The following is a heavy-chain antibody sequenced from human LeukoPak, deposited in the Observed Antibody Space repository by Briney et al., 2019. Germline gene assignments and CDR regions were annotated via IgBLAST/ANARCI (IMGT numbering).Heavy chain of an antibody. D-gene: IGHD1-1*01. J-gene: IGHJ4*02. CDR2: IHTSGST. CDR1: GVSISSYY. Sequence: SETLSLTCTVSGVSISSYYWSWIRQPAGKGLEWIGRIHTSGSTNYNPSLKSRVTMSLDTSKNQFSLKLTSVTAADTAVYYCARHEVQLEPFDYSGQGTLVTVSS. V-gene: IGHV4-4*07. CDR3: ARHEVQLEPFDY.